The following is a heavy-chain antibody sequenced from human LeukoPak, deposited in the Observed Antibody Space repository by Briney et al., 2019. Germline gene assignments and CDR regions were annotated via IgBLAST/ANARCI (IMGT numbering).Heavy chain of an antibody. CDR2: ISSSSSTM. CDR3: ARGIAAAGTVGDY. D-gene: IGHD6-13*01. V-gene: IGHV3-48*02. J-gene: IGHJ4*02. CDR1: GFTFSSYS. Sequence: GGSLRLSCAASGFTFSSYSMNWVRQAPGKGLEWVSYISSSSSTMYYADSVKGRFTISRDTAKISLYLQLNSLRDEDTAVYYCARGIAAAGTVGDYWGQGTLVTVSS.